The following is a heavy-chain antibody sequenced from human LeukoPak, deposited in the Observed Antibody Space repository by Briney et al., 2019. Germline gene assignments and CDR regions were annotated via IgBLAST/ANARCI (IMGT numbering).Heavy chain of an antibody. J-gene: IGHJ5*02. CDR1: DASLSGLR. CDR3: ARGSPYAWELQQS. V-gene: IGHV4-34*01. CDR2: MDHTGAT. Sequence: SETLSLTCGVFDASLSGLRWSWIRQPPGKGLGWIGEMDHTGATTYNPSLKSRLTMSVDTSKSHFSLQLSSVTAADTGVYYCARGSPYAWELQQSWGQGTLVTVSS. D-gene: IGHD1-26*01.